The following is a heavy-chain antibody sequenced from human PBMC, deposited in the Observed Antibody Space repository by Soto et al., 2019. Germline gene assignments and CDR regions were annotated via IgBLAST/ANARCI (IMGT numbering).Heavy chain of an antibody. CDR3: AKLKEDYYYYYGMDV. Sequence: VGSLRLSCAASGFTFSSYGMHWVRQAPGKGLEWVAVISYDGSNKYYADSVKGRFTISRDNSKNTLYLQMNSLRAEDTAVYYCAKLKEDYYYYYGMDVWGQGTTVTVSS. J-gene: IGHJ6*02. CDR1: GFTFSSYG. V-gene: IGHV3-30*18. CDR2: ISYDGSNK.